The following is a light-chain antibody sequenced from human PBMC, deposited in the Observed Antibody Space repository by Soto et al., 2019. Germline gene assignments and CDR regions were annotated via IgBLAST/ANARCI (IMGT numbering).Light chain of an antibody. CDR1: NSDVGGYNY. CDR2: EVS. CDR3: SSYTTRSTLV. Sequence: QSALTQPASVSGSPGQSITISCTGTNSDVGGYNYVSWYQQHPGKAPKLLIYEVSNRPSGVSNRFSGSKSANTASLTISGLQAEDEADYYCSSYTTRSTLVFGGGTKLTVL. J-gene: IGLJ2*01. V-gene: IGLV2-14*01.